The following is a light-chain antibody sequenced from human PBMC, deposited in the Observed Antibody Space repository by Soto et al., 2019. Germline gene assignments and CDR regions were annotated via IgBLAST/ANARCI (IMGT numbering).Light chain of an antibody. Sequence: EIVMTQSPATLSLSPGDGATLSCRASQSVSSRYLSWFQQKPGQAPRLLIYGASTRATGIPARFSGSGSGTDFTLTISRLQPEDFAVYYCQQDYNLPYTFGQGTKLEIK. J-gene: IGKJ2*01. CDR2: GAS. CDR3: QQDYNLPYT. CDR1: QSVSSRY. V-gene: IGKV3D-7*01.